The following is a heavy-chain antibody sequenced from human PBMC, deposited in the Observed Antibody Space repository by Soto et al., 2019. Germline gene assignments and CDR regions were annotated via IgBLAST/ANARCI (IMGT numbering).Heavy chain of an antibody. CDR2: IYYRGST. CDR3: ATTASPAPFYDASADFER. Sequence: QVQLQESGPGLVKPSQTLSLTCTVSGGSISNDNYYWSWIRQSPGKGLEWIAYIYYRGSTHYNPSLKSPLTISVDPSKNQCSLKLSSVTAADTAVYYCATTASPAPFYDASADFERWGQGTLVTVSS. J-gene: IGHJ5*02. CDR1: GGSISNDNYY. V-gene: IGHV4-30-4*01. D-gene: IGHD3-22*01.